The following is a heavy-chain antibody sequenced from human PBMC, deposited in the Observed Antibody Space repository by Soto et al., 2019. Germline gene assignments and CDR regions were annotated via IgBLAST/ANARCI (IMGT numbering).Heavy chain of an antibody. CDR1: GYTFTSYY. CDR2: INPSGGST. V-gene: IGHV1-46*03. D-gene: IGHD2-21*02. CDR3: ARSIVVVTATRGYYGMDV. J-gene: IGHJ6*02. Sequence: ASVKVSCKASGYTFTSYYMHWVRQAPGQGHEWMGIINPSGGSTSYAQKFQGRVTMTRDTSTSTVYMELSSLRSEDTAVYYCARSIVVVTATRGYYGMDVWGQGTTVTVSS.